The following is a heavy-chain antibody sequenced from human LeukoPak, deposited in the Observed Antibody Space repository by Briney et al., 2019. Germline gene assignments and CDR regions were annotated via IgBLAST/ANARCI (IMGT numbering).Heavy chain of an antibody. D-gene: IGHD5-18*01. J-gene: IGHJ6*03. CDR1: GYSISSGYY. CDR3: ARTTEGGYSYGSFYYYYMDV. CDR2: IYYSGYT. V-gene: IGHV4-61*01. Sequence: SETLSLTCTVSGYSISSGYYWGWIRQPPGKGLEWIGYIYYSGYTNYNPSLKSRVTISVDTSKNQFSLKLSSVTAADTAVYYCARTTEGGYSYGSFYYYYMDVWGKGATVTISS.